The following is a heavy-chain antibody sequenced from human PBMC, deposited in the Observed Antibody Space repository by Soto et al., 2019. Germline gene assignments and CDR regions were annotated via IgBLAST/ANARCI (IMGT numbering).Heavy chain of an antibody. D-gene: IGHD2-15*01. CDR2: IIPIFGTA. V-gene: IGHV1-69*01. CDR3: VLVVVVAATHHNWFDP. J-gene: IGHJ5*02. Sequence: QVQLVQSGAEVKKPGSSVKVSCKASGGTFSSYAISWVRQAPGQGLEWMGGIIPIFGTANYAQKFQGRVTITADESTSTAYIELSSLRSEDTAVYYCVLVVVVAATHHNWFDPWGQGTLVTVSS. CDR1: GGTFSSYA.